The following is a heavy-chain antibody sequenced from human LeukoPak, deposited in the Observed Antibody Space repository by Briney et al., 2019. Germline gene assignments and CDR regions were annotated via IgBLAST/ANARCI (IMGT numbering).Heavy chain of an antibody. CDR3: ARGPSSYGDPEYYFDS. V-gene: IGHV4-4*07. Sequence: SENLSFTGSGSGFTISSYYWSWIRHPPGKGRKGIGRIYTSRSTNYNPSLNSRVTMSVDTTRNQFSLKRSSVTAAATAVYYWARGPSSYGDPEYYFDSWGQGTLGTGSP. J-gene: IGHJ4*02. CDR1: GFTISSYY. CDR2: IYTSRST. D-gene: IGHD4-17*01.